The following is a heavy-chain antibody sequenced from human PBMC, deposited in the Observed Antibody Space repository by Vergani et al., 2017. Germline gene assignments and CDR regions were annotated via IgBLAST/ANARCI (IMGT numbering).Heavy chain of an antibody. D-gene: IGHD3-16*01. J-gene: IGHJ4*02. V-gene: IGHV4-39*07. Sequence: QLQLQESGPGLVKPSETLSLTCTVSGGSISSSSYYWGWIRQPPGKGLEWIGSIYYSGSTYYNPSLKSRVTISVATSKNQFSLKLSSVTAADTAVYYCAREGEDHNFDYWGQGTLVTVSS. CDR3: AREGEDHNFDY. CDR1: GGSISSSSYY. CDR2: IYYSGST.